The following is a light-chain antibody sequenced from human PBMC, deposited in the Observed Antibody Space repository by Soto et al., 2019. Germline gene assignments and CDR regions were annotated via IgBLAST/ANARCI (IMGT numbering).Light chain of an antibody. Sequence: EIVLTQSPGTLSLSPGERVTLSCRASQSISSSSLAWYQHKPGQAPRLLIYGASSRATGIPDRFSGSGSGADFTLTISRLEPEDFAVYYCHQYSNSPRTFGQGTKLEIK. CDR3: HQYSNSPRT. CDR2: GAS. V-gene: IGKV3-20*01. CDR1: QSISSSS. J-gene: IGKJ2*01.